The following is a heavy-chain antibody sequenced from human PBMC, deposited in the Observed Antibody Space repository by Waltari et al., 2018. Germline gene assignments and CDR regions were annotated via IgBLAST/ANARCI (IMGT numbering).Heavy chain of an antibody. Sequence: QVQLQQWGAGLLKPSETLSLTCAVYGGSFSGYYWSWIRQPPGKGLEWIGEINHSGSTNYNPSLKSRVTISVDTSKNQFSLKLSSVTAADTAVYYCARGYSSGWYYGMDVWGQGTTVTVSS. V-gene: IGHV4-34*01. CDR1: GGSFSGYY. J-gene: IGHJ6*02. CDR2: INHSGST. D-gene: IGHD6-19*01. CDR3: ARGYSSGWYYGMDV.